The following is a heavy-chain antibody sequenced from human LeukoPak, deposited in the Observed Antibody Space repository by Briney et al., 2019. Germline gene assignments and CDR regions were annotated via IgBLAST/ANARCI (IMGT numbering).Heavy chain of an antibody. CDR1: GFTFSSYA. D-gene: IGHD6-25*01. Sequence: GGSLRLSCAASGFTFSSYAMSWVRQAPGKGLEWVSGISGTGDNTYCADSVKGRFTISRDSSKSTVFLQMNSLRADDTAVYYCAKDRYSSGHYGLSDLWGRGILVTVSS. J-gene: IGHJ2*01. CDR2: ISGTGDNT. CDR3: AKDRYSSGHYGLSDL. V-gene: IGHV3-23*01.